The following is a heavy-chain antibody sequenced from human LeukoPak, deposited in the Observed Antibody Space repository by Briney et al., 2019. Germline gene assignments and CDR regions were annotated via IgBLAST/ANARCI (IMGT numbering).Heavy chain of an antibody. CDR3: ARGLVRYYDFWSGRYYCDY. J-gene: IGHJ4*02. D-gene: IGHD3-3*01. CDR1: GGSFSGYY. CDR2: INHSGST. Sequence: PSETLSLTCAVYGGSFSGYYWSWIRQPPGKGLEWIGEINHSGSTNYNPSLKSRVTISVDTSKNQFSLKLSSVTAADTAVYYCARGLVRYYDFWSGRYYCDYWGQGTLVTVSS. V-gene: IGHV4-34*01.